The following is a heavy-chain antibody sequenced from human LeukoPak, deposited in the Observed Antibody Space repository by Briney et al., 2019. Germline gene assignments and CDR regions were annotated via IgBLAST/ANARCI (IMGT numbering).Heavy chain of an antibody. D-gene: IGHD3-10*01. J-gene: IGHJ4*02. CDR3: AKGQRGSGSYSFDY. CDR1: GFTVSSNY. Sequence: GGSLRLSCAASGFTVSSNYMSWVRQAPGKGLEWVSLIYSGGSTYYADSVKGRFTISRDNSKNTLYLQMNSLRAEDTAVYYCAKGQRGSGSYSFDYWGQGTLVTVSS. CDR2: IYSGGST. V-gene: IGHV3-53*01.